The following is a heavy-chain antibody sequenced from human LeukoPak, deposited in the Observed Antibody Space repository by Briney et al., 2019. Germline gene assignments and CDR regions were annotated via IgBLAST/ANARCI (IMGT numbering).Heavy chain of an antibody. V-gene: IGHV3-23*01. Sequence: GGSLRLSCAASGFTFSSSEMTWVRQAPGKGREWVSAISRSGGSTYADSVKGRFTISRDNSKNTLYLQMNSLRAEDTAIYYCAKTIPYWYLDLWGRGTLVTVSS. D-gene: IGHD5-24*01. CDR2: ISRSGGST. CDR3: AKTIPYWYLDL. CDR1: GFTFSSSE. J-gene: IGHJ2*01.